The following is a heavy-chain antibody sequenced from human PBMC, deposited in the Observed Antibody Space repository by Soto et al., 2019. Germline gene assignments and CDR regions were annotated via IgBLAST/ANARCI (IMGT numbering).Heavy chain of an antibody. Sequence: ASVKVSCKASGGTFSSYAISWVRQAPGQGLEWMGGIIPIFGTANYAQKFQGRVTITADESTSTAYMELSSLRSEDTAVYYCARDHGGNSGYYYYGMDVWGQGTTVTVSS. J-gene: IGHJ6*02. V-gene: IGHV1-69*13. CDR2: IIPIFGTA. CDR3: ARDHGGNSGYYYYGMDV. D-gene: IGHD2-21*02. CDR1: GGTFSSYA.